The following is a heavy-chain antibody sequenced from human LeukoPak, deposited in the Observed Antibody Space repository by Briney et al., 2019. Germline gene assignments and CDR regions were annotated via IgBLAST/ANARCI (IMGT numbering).Heavy chain of an antibody. CDR1: VGSTSSYY. V-gene: IGHV4-59*01. Sequence: SETLSLTCTVSVGSTSSYYWSWIRQPPGKGLEWIGYTYYSGSNNYNPSLKSRVTISVDTSKNQFTLRLSSVSAADTAVYYCARARYSRAWYAFDIWGQGTMVTVSS. CDR2: TYYSGSN. CDR3: ARARYSRAWYAFDI. J-gene: IGHJ3*02. D-gene: IGHD6-19*01.